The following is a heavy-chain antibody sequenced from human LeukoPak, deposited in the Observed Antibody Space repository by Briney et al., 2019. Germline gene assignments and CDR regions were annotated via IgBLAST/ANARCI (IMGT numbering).Heavy chain of an antibody. Sequence: ASVKVSCKASGYTFTSYSMHWVRQAPGQGLEWMGWINPNSGGTNYAQKFQGRVTMTRDTSISTAYMELSRLRSDDTAVYYCARGLPYYYDSSGYGETYYYYMDVWGKGTTVTISS. J-gene: IGHJ6*03. V-gene: IGHV1-2*02. CDR1: GYTFTSYS. CDR3: ARGLPYYYDSSGYGETYYYYMDV. CDR2: INPNSGGT. D-gene: IGHD3-22*01.